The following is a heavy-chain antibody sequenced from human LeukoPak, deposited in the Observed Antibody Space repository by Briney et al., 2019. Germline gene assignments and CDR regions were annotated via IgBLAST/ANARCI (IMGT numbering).Heavy chain of an antibody. CDR2: ISYDGSNK. CDR1: GFTFSSYG. CDR3: AREDDLAAAGLGLDAFDI. D-gene: IGHD6-13*01. J-gene: IGHJ3*02. V-gene: IGHV3-30*03. Sequence: PGGSLRLSCAASGFTFSSYGMHWVRQAPGKGLEWVAVISYDGSNKYYADSVKGRFTISRDNSKSTLYLQMNSLRAEDTAVYYCAREDDLAAAGLGLDAFDIWGQGTMVTVSS.